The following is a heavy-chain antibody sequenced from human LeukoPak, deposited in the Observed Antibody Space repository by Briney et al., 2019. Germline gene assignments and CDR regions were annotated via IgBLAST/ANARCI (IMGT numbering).Heavy chain of an antibody. V-gene: IGHV3-48*04. Sequence: GGSLRLSCAASGFTFSSYAMSWVRQAPGKGLEWVSYISSSGRTIYYADSVKGRFTISRDNAKNSLYLQMNSLRVEDTAVYYCAAALAIAVGGTTPGDYWGQGTLVTVSS. J-gene: IGHJ4*02. CDR1: GFTFSSYA. D-gene: IGHD6-19*01. CDR3: AAALAIAVGGTTPGDY. CDR2: ISSSGRTI.